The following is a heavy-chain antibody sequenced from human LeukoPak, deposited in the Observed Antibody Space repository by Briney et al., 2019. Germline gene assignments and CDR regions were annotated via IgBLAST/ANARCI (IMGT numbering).Heavy chain of an antibody. D-gene: IGHD2-2*01. V-gene: IGHV3-48*01. CDR2: ITRSSSII. CDR3: AKDCTSTNCYVDY. CDR1: GFTFSTYS. Sequence: GGSLRLSCEASGFTFSTYSMNWVRQAPGKGPEWVSYITRSSSIIHYADSVKGRFTISRDNSKNTLYLQMNSLRAEDTALYYCAKDCTSTNCYVDYWGQGTLVTVSS. J-gene: IGHJ4*02.